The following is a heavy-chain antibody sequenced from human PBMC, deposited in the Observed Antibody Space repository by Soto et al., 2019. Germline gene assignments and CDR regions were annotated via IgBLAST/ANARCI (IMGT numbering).Heavy chain of an antibody. Sequence: GGSLRLSCAASGFTFSSYAMSWVRQAPGKGLEWVSAISGSGGSTYYADSVKGRFTISRDNSKNTLYLQMNSLRAEDTAVYYCAREYSSSWYSYYYYGMDVWGQGTTVTVS. CDR2: ISGSGGST. CDR3: AREYSSSWYSYYYYGMDV. D-gene: IGHD6-13*01. J-gene: IGHJ6*02. CDR1: GFTFSSYA. V-gene: IGHV3-23*01.